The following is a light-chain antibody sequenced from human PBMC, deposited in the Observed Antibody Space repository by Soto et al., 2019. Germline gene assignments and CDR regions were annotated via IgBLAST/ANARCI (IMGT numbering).Light chain of an antibody. CDR2: WAS. J-gene: IGKJ1*01. Sequence: DIVMTQSPDSLAVSLGERATINCKSSQSVLYSSNNKNYLAWYQQKLGQPPKLLIYWASSRESGVPDRFSGSGSGTDFTLTISSLQAEDVAVYYCQQYYSTPRTFGQGTAVDIK. CDR1: QSVLYSSNNKNY. CDR3: QQYYSTPRT. V-gene: IGKV4-1*01.